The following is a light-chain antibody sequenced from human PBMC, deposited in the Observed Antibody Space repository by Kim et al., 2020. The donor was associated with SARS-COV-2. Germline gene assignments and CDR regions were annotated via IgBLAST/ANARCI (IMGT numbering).Light chain of an antibody. Sequence: SPGERATLSCRASQSVTSRSVAWYQQKHGQAPRLLIYGASRRATGIPDRFGASGSGTDFTLTISRLEPEDFAVYYCQQYDNSPHTFGQGTRLEIK. CDR2: GAS. V-gene: IGKV3-20*01. CDR3: QQYDNSPHT. CDR1: QSVTSRS. J-gene: IGKJ5*01.